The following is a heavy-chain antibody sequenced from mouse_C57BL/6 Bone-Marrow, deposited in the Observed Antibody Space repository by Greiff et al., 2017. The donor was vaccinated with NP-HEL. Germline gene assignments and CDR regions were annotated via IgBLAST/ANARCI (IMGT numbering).Heavy chain of an antibody. Sequence: DVKLQESGPGLVKPSQSLSLTCSVTGYSITSGYYWNWIRQFPGNKLEWMGYISYDGSNNYNPSLKNRISITRDTSKNQCFLKLNSVTTEDTATYYCVDGYSFAYWGQGTLVTVSA. V-gene: IGHV3-6*01. D-gene: IGHD2-3*01. CDR3: VDGYSFAY. CDR2: ISYDGSN. J-gene: IGHJ3*01. CDR1: GYSITSGYY.